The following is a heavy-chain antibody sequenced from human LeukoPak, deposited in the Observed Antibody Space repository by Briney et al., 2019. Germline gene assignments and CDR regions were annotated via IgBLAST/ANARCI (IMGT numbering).Heavy chain of an antibody. V-gene: IGHV1-8*01. Sequence: ASVKVSCKASGYTFSSYDINWVRQAPGQGLEWMGWMNPNSGNTGSAQKFQGRVTMTRDTSISTAYMELSSLRSEDTAVYYCARAGNWNDLDYWGQGTLVTVSS. CDR2: MNPNSGNT. D-gene: IGHD1-1*01. CDR3: ARAGNWNDLDY. J-gene: IGHJ4*02. CDR1: GYTFSSYD.